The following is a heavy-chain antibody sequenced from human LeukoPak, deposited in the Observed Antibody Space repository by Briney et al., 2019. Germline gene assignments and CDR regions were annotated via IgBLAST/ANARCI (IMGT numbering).Heavy chain of an antibody. D-gene: IGHD3-10*01. CDR1: GFTFSSYS. Sequence: AGGSLRLSXAASGFTFSSYSINWVRQAPGKEMEWVSYISSSSSCIYYADSVKGRFTISRDNAKNSLYLQMNSLRAEDTAVYYCARWFGELLHLDYYYYYMDVWGKGTTVTVSS. CDR3: ARWFGELLHLDYYYYYMDV. V-gene: IGHV3-21*01. J-gene: IGHJ6*03. CDR2: ISSSSSCI.